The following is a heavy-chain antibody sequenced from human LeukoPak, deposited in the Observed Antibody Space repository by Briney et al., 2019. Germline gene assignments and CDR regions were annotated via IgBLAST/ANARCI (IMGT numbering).Heavy chain of an antibody. CDR3: GRRGYDSSSYCPRSGFDI. D-gene: IGHD3-22*01. CDR2: ISSGGRTI. CDR1: GLTYRSYE. V-gene: IGHV3-48*03. J-gene: IGHJ3*02. Sequence: GGSLSLSCVASGLTYRSYELNWVRQAPGEGLEWVAYISSGGRTISHADSVKGRFTISRDNAKNSLYLQMKSLRAEDTAVYYCGRRGYDSSSYCPRSGFDIWGQGTMVTVSS.